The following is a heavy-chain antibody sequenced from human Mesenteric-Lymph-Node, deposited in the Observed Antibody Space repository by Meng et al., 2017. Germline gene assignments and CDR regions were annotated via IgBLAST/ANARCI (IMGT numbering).Heavy chain of an antibody. Sequence: QVQLQESGPGLVKPSGTLSLTCAVYGGTISGYYWSWIRQPPGKGLEWIGEINDSGSTNYNPSLKSRVTISEDTSKNQFSLKLSSVTAADTAVYYCARTIGVEYSSSWYYFDYWGQGTLVTVSS. V-gene: IGHV4-34*01. J-gene: IGHJ4*02. D-gene: IGHD6-13*01. CDR3: ARTIGVEYSSSWYYFDY. CDR2: INDSGST. CDR1: GGTISGYY.